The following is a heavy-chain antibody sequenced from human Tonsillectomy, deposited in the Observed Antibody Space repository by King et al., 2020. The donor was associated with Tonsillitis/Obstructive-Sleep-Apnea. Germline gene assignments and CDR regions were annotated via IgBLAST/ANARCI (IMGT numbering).Heavy chain of an antibody. Sequence: VQLVESGAEVKKPRASVKVSCTASGYTFTTYGISWVRQAPGQGLEWMGWISAHNGHTNYAQKLQGRLTMTTDTSKSTAYMELRSLRSDDTAVYYCARDSMSHYYDSSDYYTFDYWGQGTLVTVSS. CDR2: ISAHNGHT. V-gene: IGHV1-18*01. D-gene: IGHD3-22*01. J-gene: IGHJ4*02. CDR3: ARDSMSHYYDSSDYYTFDY. CDR1: GYTFTTYG.